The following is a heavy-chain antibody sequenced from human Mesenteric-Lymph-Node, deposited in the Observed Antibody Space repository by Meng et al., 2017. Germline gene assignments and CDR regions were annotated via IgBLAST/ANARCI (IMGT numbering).Heavy chain of an antibody. J-gene: IGHJ4*02. CDR1: GGSISSYY. CDR2: IYYSGST. Sequence: SETLSLTCTVSGGSISSYYWSWIRQPPGKGLEWIGYIYYSGSTNYNPSLKSRVTISVDTSKNQFSLKLSSVTAADTAVYYCARMDGPGAAGMCLDYWGQGTLVTVSS. CDR3: ARMDGPGAAGMCLDY. D-gene: IGHD6-13*01. V-gene: IGHV4-59*01.